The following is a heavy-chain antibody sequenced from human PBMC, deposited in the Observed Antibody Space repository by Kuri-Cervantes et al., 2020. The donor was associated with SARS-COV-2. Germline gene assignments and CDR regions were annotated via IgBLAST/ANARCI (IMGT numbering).Heavy chain of an antibody. CDR3: AKPVLGSPVDAFDI. D-gene: IGHD7-27*01. Sequence: GESLKISCAASGFTFSSYAMHWVRQAPGKGLEYVSAISSNGGSTYYADSVKGRFTISRDNSKNTLYLQMNSLRAEDTAVYYCAKPVLGSPVDAFDIWGQGTMVTVSS. CDR1: GFTFSSYA. J-gene: IGHJ3*02. CDR2: ISSNGGST. V-gene: IGHV3-64*02.